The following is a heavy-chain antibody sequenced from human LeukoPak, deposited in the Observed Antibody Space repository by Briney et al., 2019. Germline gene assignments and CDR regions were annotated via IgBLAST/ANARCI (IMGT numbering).Heavy chain of an antibody. V-gene: IGHV4-34*01. Sequence: GSLRLSCAASGFTFSSYAMSWIRQPPGKGLEWIGEINHSGSTNYNPSLKSRVTISVDTSKNQFSLKLSSVTAADTAVYYCARGPYYDFWSGYPSHYFDYWGQGTLVTVSS. CDR3: ARGPYYDFWSGYPSHYFDY. D-gene: IGHD3-3*01. CDR1: GFTFSSYA. J-gene: IGHJ4*02. CDR2: INHSGST.